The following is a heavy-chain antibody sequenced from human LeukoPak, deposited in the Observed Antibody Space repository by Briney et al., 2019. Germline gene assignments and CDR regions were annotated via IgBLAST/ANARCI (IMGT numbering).Heavy chain of an antibody. J-gene: IGHJ4*02. CDR1: GCTFTSYW. D-gene: IGHD1-20*01. V-gene: IGHV5-51*01. CDR2: IYPGDSDT. Sequence: GGALQISCWGSGCTFTSYWIAWGRRMPGKGGEGRGNIYPGDSDTRHSPSFQGHVTISADKSISTPYLQWTSLKASDTPMFYCARLAITGTTLYYFDYWGQGTLVTVSS. CDR3: ARLAITGTTLYYFDY.